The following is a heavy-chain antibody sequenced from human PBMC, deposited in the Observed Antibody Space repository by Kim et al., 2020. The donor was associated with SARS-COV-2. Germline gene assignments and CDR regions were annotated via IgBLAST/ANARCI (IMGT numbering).Heavy chain of an antibody. CDR1: GYSFTSYW. Sequence: GESLKISCKGSGYSFTSYWISWVRQMPGKGLEWMGRIDPSDSYTNYSPSFQGHVTISADKSISTAYLQWSSLKASDTAMYYCASQVFGQQPDTFDYWGQGTLVTVSS. CDR2: IDPSDSYT. J-gene: IGHJ4*02. CDR3: ASQVFGQQPDTFDY. V-gene: IGHV5-10-1*01. D-gene: IGHD3-10*02.